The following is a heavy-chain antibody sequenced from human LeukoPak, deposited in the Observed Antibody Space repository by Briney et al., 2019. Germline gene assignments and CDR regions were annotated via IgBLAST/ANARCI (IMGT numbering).Heavy chain of an antibody. Sequence: GGSLRLSCAASGFTFSSYAVSWVRQAPGKGLEWVSAISGSGGSTYYADSVKGRFAISRDNSKNTLYLQMNSLRAEDTAVYYCAKDSQLWLPSSLDYWGQGTLVTVSS. CDR3: AKDSQLWLPSSLDY. D-gene: IGHD5-18*01. CDR2: ISGSGGST. J-gene: IGHJ4*02. CDR1: GFTFSSYA. V-gene: IGHV3-23*01.